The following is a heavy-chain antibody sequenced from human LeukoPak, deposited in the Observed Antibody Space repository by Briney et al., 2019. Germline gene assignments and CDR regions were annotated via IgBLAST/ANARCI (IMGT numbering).Heavy chain of an antibody. CDR3: ARTETWNGAFDI. CDR1: GGSFSGYY. J-gene: IGHJ3*02. Sequence: PSETLSLTCAVYGGSFSGYYWSWIRQPPGKGLEWIGYIYYSGSTYYNPSLKSRVTISVDTSKNQFSLKLSSVTAADTAVYYCARTETWNGAFDIWGQGTMVTVSS. V-gene: IGHV4-34*01. D-gene: IGHD1-1*01. CDR2: IYYSGST.